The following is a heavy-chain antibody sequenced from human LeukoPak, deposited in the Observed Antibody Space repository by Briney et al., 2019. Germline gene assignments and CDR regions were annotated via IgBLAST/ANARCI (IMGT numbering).Heavy chain of an antibody. CDR1: GGSISSGGYY. J-gene: IGHJ5*02. D-gene: IGHD1-7*01. V-gene: IGHV4-30-2*01. Sequence: SETLSLTCTVSGGSISSGGYYWSWIRQPPGKGLEWIGYIYHSGSTYYNPSLKSRVTISVDRSKNQFSLKLSSVTAADTAVYYCARGRTMFDPWGQGTLVTVSS. CDR2: IYHSGST. CDR3: ARGRTMFDP.